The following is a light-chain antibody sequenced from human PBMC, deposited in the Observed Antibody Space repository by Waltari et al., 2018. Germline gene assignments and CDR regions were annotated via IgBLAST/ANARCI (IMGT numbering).Light chain of an antibody. CDR3: QHSFGNPPWT. CDR1: QFINTY. CDR2: DSS. J-gene: IGKJ1*01. Sequence: DIQMAQSPSPLSASIGDRVTINCRASQFINTYLNWYQHKPGEAPKLLMYDSSTLQIGVPSRFSGSGSGTDFTLTISSLQPEDIATYYCQHSFGNPPWTFGRGTKV. V-gene: IGKV1-39*01.